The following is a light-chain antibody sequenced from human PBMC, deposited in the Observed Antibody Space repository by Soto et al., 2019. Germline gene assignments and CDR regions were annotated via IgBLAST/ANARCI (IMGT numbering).Light chain of an antibody. J-gene: IGKJ4*01. CDR3: QKYDNFPLT. CDR2: DAS. V-gene: IGKV1-33*01. CDR1: QDISKY. Sequence: DLPVTQSPSSLSASVGDRVTIACQASQDISKYLNWYQQRPGKAPKLLISDASNLETGVPSRFSGSGSGTVFTFTISSLQPEDSATYYCQKYDNFPLTFGGGTKVVIK.